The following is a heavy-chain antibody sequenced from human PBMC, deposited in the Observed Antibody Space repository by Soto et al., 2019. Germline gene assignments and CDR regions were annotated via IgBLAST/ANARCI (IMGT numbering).Heavy chain of an antibody. J-gene: IGHJ4*02. CDR2: ISVYNGNK. CDR3: ARTGGGMAARPLEY. V-gene: IGHV1-18*01. Sequence: QVQLVQSGGEVKKPGASVEVSCKTSGYMFTTYGISWVPQVPGQGLEWMAWISVYNGNKKYAEKFQGRVTMTADTSTITVSMDLRGLTSDDTATYFCARTGGGMAARPLEYWGQGTLVTVSS. D-gene: IGHD6-6*01. CDR1: GYMFTTYG.